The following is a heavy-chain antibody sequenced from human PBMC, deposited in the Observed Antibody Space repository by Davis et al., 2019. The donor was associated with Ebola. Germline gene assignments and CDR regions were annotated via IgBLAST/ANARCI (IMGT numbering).Heavy chain of an antibody. CDR3: ARVGIGGRGTGGGIDY. J-gene: IGHJ4*02. Sequence: SVKVSCMASGGTFSSYSIHWVRPAPGQGLEWMGRVIPLFGIPTYAPKFQGRLTMTADQSTSTAYVELNSLRSDDTAVYYCARVGIGGRGTGGGIDYWGQGTLVTVSS. D-gene: IGHD2/OR15-2a*01. CDR2: VIPLFGIP. CDR1: GGTFSSYS. V-gene: IGHV1-69*02.